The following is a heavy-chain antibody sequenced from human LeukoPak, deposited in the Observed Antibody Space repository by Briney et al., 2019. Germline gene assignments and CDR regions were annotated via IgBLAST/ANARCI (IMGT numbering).Heavy chain of an antibody. CDR1: GFTFSSYG. Sequence: GSLRLSCAASGFTFSSYGMSWVRQAPGKGLEWVSAISGSGGSTYYADSVKGRFTISRDNSKNTLYLQMNSLRAEDTAVYYCAKGTRDIVVVVAARFYYMDVWGKGTTVTISS. D-gene: IGHD2-15*01. CDR2: ISGSGGST. CDR3: AKGTRDIVVVVAARFYYMDV. J-gene: IGHJ6*03. V-gene: IGHV3-23*01.